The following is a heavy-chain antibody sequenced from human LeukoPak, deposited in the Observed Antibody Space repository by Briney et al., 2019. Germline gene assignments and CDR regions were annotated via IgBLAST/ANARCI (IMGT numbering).Heavy chain of an antibody. V-gene: IGHV1-18*01. CDR1: GYTFTSYG. D-gene: IGHD6-13*01. Sequence: WASVKVSCKASGYTFTSYGISWVRQAPGQGLEWMGWISAYNGNTNYAQKLQGRVTMTTDTSTSTAYMELRSLRSDDTAVYYCARTAPPGRQQLVFDPWGQGTPVTVSS. CDR3: ARTAPPGRQQLVFDP. J-gene: IGHJ5*02. CDR2: ISAYNGNT.